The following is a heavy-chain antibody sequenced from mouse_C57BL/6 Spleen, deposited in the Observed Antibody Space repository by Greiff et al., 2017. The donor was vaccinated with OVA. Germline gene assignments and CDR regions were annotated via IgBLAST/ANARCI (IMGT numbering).Heavy chain of an antibody. J-gene: IGHJ4*01. CDR3: TRDYDYDGEGAMDY. Sequence: EVKLMESGEGLVKPGGSLKLSCAASGFTFSSYAMSWVRQTPEKRLEWVAYISSGGDYIYYADTVKGRFTISRDNARNTLYLQMSSLKSEDTAMYYCTRDYDYDGEGAMDYWGQGTSVTVSS. V-gene: IGHV5-9-1*02. CDR1: GFTFSSYA. CDR2: ISSGGDYI. D-gene: IGHD2-4*01.